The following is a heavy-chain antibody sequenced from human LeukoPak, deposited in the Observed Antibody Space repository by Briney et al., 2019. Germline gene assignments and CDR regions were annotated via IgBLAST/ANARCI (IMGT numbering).Heavy chain of an antibody. CDR3: AKSAIAVAGPNNY. Sequence: GGSLRHSCAASGFTFSSYAMSCVRQAPGKGLEWVSAISGSGGSTYYADSVKGRFTISRDNSKNTLYLQMISLRAEDTAVYYCAKSAIAVAGPNNYWGQGTLVTVSS. D-gene: IGHD6-19*01. CDR2: ISGSGGST. CDR1: GFTFSSYA. J-gene: IGHJ4*02. V-gene: IGHV3-23*01.